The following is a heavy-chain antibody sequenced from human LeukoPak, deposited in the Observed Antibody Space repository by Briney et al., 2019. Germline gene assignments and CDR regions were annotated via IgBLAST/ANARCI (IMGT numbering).Heavy chain of an antibody. CDR3: ARGRGSYYDSSGAKDY. CDR2: IYYSGST. J-gene: IGHJ4*02. Sequence: SETLSLTCTVSGGSISSSSYYWGWIRQPPGKGLEWIGSIYYSGSTYYNPSLKSRVTISVDTSKNQFSLKLSSVTAADTAVYYCARGRGSYYDSSGAKDYWGQGTLVTVSS. V-gene: IGHV4-39*07. CDR1: GGSISSSSYY. D-gene: IGHD3-22*01.